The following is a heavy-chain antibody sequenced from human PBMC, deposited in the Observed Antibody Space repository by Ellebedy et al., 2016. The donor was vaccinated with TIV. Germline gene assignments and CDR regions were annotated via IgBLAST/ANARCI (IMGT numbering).Heavy chain of an antibody. V-gene: IGHV4-34*01. CDR1: GGSFSGYY. J-gene: IGHJ6*03. CDR3: ARAFNGDYYYYYMDV. D-gene: IGHD3-16*01. Sequence: SETLSLXXAVYGGSFSGYYWSWIRQPPGKGLEWIGEINHSGSTNYNPSLKSRVTISVDTSKNQFSLKLSSVTAADTAVYYCARAFNGDYYYYYMDVWGKGTTVTVSS. CDR2: INHSGST.